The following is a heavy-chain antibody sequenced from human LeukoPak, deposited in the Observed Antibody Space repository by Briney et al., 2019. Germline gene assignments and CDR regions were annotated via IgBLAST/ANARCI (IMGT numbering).Heavy chain of an antibody. D-gene: IGHD2-2*01. J-gene: IGHJ6*02. CDR2: IYPGDSDT. V-gene: IGHV5-51*01. CDR1: GYSFTSYW. CDR3: ARHGVVPAAMVPIRVYYYYGMDV. Sequence: GESLKISCKGSGYSFTSYWIGWVRQMPGKGLEWMGIIYPGDSDTRYSPSFQGQVTISADKSISTAYLQWSSLKASDTAMYHCARHGVVPAAMVPIRVYYYYGMDVWGQGTTVTVSS.